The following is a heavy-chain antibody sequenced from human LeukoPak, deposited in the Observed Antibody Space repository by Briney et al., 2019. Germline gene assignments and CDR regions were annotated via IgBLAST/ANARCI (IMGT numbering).Heavy chain of an antibody. V-gene: IGHV3-48*03. CDR3: ARPRLGSAWYFDY. J-gene: IGHJ4*02. Sequence: QTGGSLRLSCVASGFSLSSYEMNWVRQAPGKGPEWLAYISTSSSTINYADSVRGRFTISRDDAKSLLYLQMSGLRVEDTALYYCARPRLGSAWYFDYWGRGTLVSVSS. D-gene: IGHD6-19*01. CDR1: GFSLSSYE. CDR2: ISTSSSTI.